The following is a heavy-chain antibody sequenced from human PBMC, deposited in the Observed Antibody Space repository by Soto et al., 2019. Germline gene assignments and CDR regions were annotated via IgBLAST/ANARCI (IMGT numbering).Heavy chain of an antibody. CDR1: GFTFSSYA. CDR2: ISYDGSNK. V-gene: IGHV3-30-3*01. J-gene: IGHJ4*02. CDR3: AREATEYYCDY. Sequence: PGGSLRLSCAASGFTFSSYAMHWVRQAPGKGLEWVAVISYDGSNKYYADSVKGRFTISRDNSKNTLYLQMNSLRAEDTAVYYCAREATEYYCDYWGQGTLVTVSS.